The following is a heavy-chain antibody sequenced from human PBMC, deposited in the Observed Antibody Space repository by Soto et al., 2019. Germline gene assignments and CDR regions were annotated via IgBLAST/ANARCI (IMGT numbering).Heavy chain of an antibody. D-gene: IGHD4-4*01. V-gene: IGHV1-46*01. CDR1: GYTFTSYS. J-gene: IGHJ4*02. CDR3: ARDLYYSNRNYDFDY. CDR2: INPSGGST. Sequence: ASVKVSCKASGYTFTSYSMHWVQQAPGQGLEWMGIINPSGGSTSYAQKFQGRVTMTRDTSTSTVYMELSSLRSEDTAVYYCARDLYYSNRNYDFDYLGQGTLVTVTS.